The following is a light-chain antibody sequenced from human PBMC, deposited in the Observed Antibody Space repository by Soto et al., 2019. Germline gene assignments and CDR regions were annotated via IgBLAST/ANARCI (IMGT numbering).Light chain of an antibody. CDR2: DVN. CDR1: SSDIGRYNY. CDR3: CSYAGRGLA. Sequence: QSVLTQPRSVSGSPGQSATISCTGTSSDIGRYNYVSWYQQHPGKAPKLMIYDVNNRPSGVPDRLSASKSGNTASLTISGLQPEDEADYYCCSYAGRGLAFGGGTQLTVL. V-gene: IGLV2-11*01. J-gene: IGLJ2*01.